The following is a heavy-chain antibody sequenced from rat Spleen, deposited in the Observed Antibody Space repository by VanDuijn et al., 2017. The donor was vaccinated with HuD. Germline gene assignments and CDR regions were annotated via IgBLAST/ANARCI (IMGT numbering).Heavy chain of an antibody. Sequence: EVQLVESGGGLVQPGRSLKLSCAASGFTFSDYAMAWVRQAPKKGLEWVATIIYDGSSTYYRDSVKGRFTIPRDNAKSTLYLQMDSLRSEDTATYYCARLYSSYIYYFDYWGQGVMVTVSS. D-gene: IGHD1-2*01. CDR1: GFTFSDYA. V-gene: IGHV5-17*01. CDR2: IIYDGSST. J-gene: IGHJ2*01. CDR3: ARLYSSYIYYFDY.